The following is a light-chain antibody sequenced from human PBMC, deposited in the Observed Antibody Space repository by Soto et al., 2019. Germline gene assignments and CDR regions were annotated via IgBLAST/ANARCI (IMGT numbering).Light chain of an antibody. CDR2: DAS. CDR1: QSVRKY. CDR3: QQRSDRPPYT. J-gene: IGKJ2*01. V-gene: IGKV3-11*01. Sequence: EIVLTQSPATLSLSPGETATLSCRASQSVRKYFAWYQQKPGQAPRLLIYDASNRATGIPARYSGSGSGKSYTTTNSSIAEEDFGVYYCQQRSDRPPYTFGQGTKLEIK.